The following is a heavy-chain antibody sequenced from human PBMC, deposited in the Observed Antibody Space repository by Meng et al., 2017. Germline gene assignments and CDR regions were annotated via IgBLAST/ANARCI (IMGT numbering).Heavy chain of an antibody. J-gene: IGHJ4*02. CDR1: GGTFSSYA. V-gene: IGHV1-69*06. D-gene: IGHD4-23*01. CDR2: IIPIFGTA. CDR3: ARGVGYGGNSLYFDY. Sequence: QLQLFRSGAWVKKLGSSVRVSCNASGGTFSSYAISWVRQAPGQGLEWMGGIIPIFGTANYAQKFQGRVTITADKSTSTAYMELSSLRSEDTAVYYCARGVGYGGNSLYFDYWGQGTLVTVSS.